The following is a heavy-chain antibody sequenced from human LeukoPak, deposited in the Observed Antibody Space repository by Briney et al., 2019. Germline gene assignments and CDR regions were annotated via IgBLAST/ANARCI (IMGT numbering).Heavy chain of an antibody. CDR3: AKALRYYYDTSGPYFQH. CDR1: GFTFDDYA. Sequence: GRSLRLSCAASGFTFDDYAMHWVRQAPGKGLEWVSGISWNSGSIGYADSVKGRFTISRDNAKNSLYLQMNSLRAEDTALYYCAKALRYYYDTSGPYFQHWGQGTLVTVSS. CDR2: ISWNSGSI. J-gene: IGHJ1*01. D-gene: IGHD3-22*01. V-gene: IGHV3-9*01.